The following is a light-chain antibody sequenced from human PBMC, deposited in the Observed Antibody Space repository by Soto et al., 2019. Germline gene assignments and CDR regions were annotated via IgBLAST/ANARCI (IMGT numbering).Light chain of an antibody. CDR3: QSYDSSFHVV. J-gene: IGLJ2*01. CDR1: SSNIWAGYD. Sequence: QSVLTQPPSVSGAPGQRVTISCTGSSSNIWAGYDVHWYQQLPGTAPKLLIYGNSNRPSGVPDRFSGSKSGTSASLAITGLQAEDEADYYCQSYDSSFHVVFGGGTKLTVL. V-gene: IGLV1-40*01. CDR2: GNS.